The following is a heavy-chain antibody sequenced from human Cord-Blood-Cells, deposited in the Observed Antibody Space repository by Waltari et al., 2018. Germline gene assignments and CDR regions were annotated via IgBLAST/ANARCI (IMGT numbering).Heavy chain of an antibody. Sequence: EVQLLESGGGLVQPGGSLRLSCAASGFTFSSYAMSWVRQAPGKGLEWVSAISGSGGSTYYADSVKGRFTSSRDNSKTTLYLQMNSLRAEDTAVYYCANSRAAGIFDYWGQGTLVTVSS. V-gene: IGHV3-23*01. CDR3: ANSRAAGIFDY. J-gene: IGHJ4*02. CDR1: GFTFSSYA. D-gene: IGHD6-13*01. CDR2: ISGSGGST.